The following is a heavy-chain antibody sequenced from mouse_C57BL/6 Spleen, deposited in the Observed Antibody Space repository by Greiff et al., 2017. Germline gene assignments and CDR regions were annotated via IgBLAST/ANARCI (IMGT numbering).Heavy chain of an antibody. CDR1: GYTFTSYW. D-gene: IGHD1-1*01. J-gene: IGHJ2*01. CDR3: ARTPSYELYYFDY. V-gene: IGHV1-55*01. CDR2: IYPGSGST. Sequence: HVQLQPPGAELVKPGASVKMSCKASGYTFTSYWITWVKQRPGQCLEWIGDIYPGSGSTNYNEKFKSKATLTVDTSSSTAYMQLSSLTSEDSAVYYCARTPSYELYYFDYWGQGTTLTVSS.